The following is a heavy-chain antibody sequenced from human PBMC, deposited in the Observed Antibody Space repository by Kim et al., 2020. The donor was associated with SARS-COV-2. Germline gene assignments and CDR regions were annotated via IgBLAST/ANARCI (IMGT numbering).Heavy chain of an antibody. CDR3: ASIYYGSGSYYNGGC. D-gene: IGHD3-10*01. CDR1: SGSISSTSYY. J-gene: IGHJ4*02. V-gene: IGHV4-39*01. Sequence: SETLSLTCSVSSGSISSTSYYWGWIRQPPGKGLEWLGTIYYSGSTYYKPSLKSRVSISVDTSKNQFSLKLSSVTAADTAVYYCASIYYGSGSYYNGGCWGQGTLVTVSS. CDR2: IYYSGST.